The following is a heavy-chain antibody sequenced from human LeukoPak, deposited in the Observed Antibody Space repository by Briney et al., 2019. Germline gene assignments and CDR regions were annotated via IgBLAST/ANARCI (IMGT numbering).Heavy chain of an antibody. Sequence: PGGSLRLSCAASGFTVSNNYMIWVRQAPGKGLEWVSLIYSNGVTNYADSVKGRFTISRDSSKNTLYLQMNSLRAEDTAVYYCARKKQSEWELDYWGQGTLVTVSS. CDR3: ARKKQSEWELDY. D-gene: IGHD1-26*01. J-gene: IGHJ4*02. V-gene: IGHV3-66*01. CDR2: IYSNGVT. CDR1: GFTVSNNY.